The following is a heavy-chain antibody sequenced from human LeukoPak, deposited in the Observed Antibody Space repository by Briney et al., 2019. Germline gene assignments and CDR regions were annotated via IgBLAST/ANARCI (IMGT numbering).Heavy chain of an antibody. CDR1: GGSISSGDYY. CDR2: IYYSGST. V-gene: IGHV4-30-4*01. Sequence: SETLSLTCTVSGGSISSGDYYWSWIRQPPGKGLEWIGYIYYSGSTNYNPSLKSRVTISVDTSKNQFSLKLSSVTAADTAVYYCARDQGYCSGGSCWSNAFDIWGQGTMVTVSS. J-gene: IGHJ3*02. CDR3: ARDQGYCSGGSCWSNAFDI. D-gene: IGHD2-15*01.